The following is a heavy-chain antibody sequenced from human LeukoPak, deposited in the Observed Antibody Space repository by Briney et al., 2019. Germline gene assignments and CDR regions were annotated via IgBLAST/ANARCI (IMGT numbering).Heavy chain of an antibody. V-gene: IGHV4-59*12. Sequence: EPSETLSLTCTVSGGSISSYYWSWIRQPPGKGLEWIGYIYYSGSTNYNPSLKSRVTISVDTSKNQFSLKLSSVTAADTAVYYCARWSGSVTARNYYYYMDVWGEGTTVTVSS. J-gene: IGHJ6*03. CDR3: ARWSGSVTARNYYYYMDV. CDR2: IYYSGST. CDR1: GGSISSYY. D-gene: IGHD6-6*01.